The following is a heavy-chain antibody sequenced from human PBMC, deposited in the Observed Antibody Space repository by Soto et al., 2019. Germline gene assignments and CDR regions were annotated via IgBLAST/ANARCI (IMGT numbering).Heavy chain of an antibody. CDR1: GFTFSNAW. D-gene: IGHD6-13*01. CDR3: TTDSSAAGDYYYYYMDV. V-gene: IGHV3-15*01. J-gene: IGHJ6*03. CDR2: IKSKTDGGTT. Sequence: GGSLRLSCAASGFTFSNAWMSWVRQAPGKGLEWVGRIKSKTDGGTTDYAAPVKGRFTISRDDSKNTLYLQMNSLKTEDTAVYYGTTDSSAAGDYYYYYMDVWGKGTTVTVSS.